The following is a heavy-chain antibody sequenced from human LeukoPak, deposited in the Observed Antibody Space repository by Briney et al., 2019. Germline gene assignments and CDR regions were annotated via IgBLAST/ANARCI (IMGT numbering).Heavy chain of an antibody. Sequence: SETLSLTCTVSGGSISSGGYYWSWIRQPPGKGLEWIGYIYYSGSTNYNPSLKSRVTISIDTSKNQFSLKLSSVTAPDTAVYYCARRKEGYYFDYWGQGTLVTVSS. J-gene: IGHJ4*02. CDR2: IYYSGST. V-gene: IGHV4-61*08. CDR1: GGSISSGGYY. CDR3: ARRKEGYYFDY.